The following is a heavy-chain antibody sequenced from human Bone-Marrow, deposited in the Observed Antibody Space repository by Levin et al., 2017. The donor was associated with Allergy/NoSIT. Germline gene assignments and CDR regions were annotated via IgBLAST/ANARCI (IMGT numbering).Heavy chain of an antibody. CDR2: ILYDGGHK. J-gene: IGHJ4*02. Sequence: GESLKISCAASGFTFSAFGMHWVRQAPGRGLEWVAVILYDGGHKFYADSVKGRFTISRDNSKNTHYLQMNSLRAEDTAVYYCTRDRGEWGQFYFDYWGQGILVTVSS. CDR1: GFTFSAFG. V-gene: IGHV3-33*01. D-gene: IGHD1-26*01. CDR3: TRDRGEWGQFYFDY.